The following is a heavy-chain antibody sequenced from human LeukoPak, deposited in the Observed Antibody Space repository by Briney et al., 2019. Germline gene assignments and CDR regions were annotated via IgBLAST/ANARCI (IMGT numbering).Heavy chain of an antibody. Sequence: TSETLSLTCTVSGGSISSSSYYWGWIRQPPGKGLEWIGSIYYSGSTYYNPSLKSRVTISVDTSKNQFSLKLSSVTAADTAVYYCARLPGGRWELLGYFDYWGQGTLVTVSS. D-gene: IGHD1-26*01. CDR2: IYYSGST. V-gene: IGHV4-39*01. CDR3: ARLPGGRWELLGYFDY. J-gene: IGHJ4*02. CDR1: GGSISSSSYY.